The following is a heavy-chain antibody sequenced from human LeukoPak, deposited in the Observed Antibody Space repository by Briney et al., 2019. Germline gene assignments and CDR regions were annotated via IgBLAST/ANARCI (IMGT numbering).Heavy chain of an antibody. Sequence: SETLSLTCIVSGGSISSISSNNYHWGWIRQPPWKGLEWIGSIYYSGSTYYNPSLKSRVTISVDTSKNQFSLKLSSVTAADTALYYCAREMGVVTAHGIDVGGQGTTVTVSS. CDR3: AREMGVVTAHGIDV. CDR2: IYYSGST. CDR1: GGSISSISSNNYH. D-gene: IGHD4-23*01. V-gene: IGHV4-39*02. J-gene: IGHJ6*02.